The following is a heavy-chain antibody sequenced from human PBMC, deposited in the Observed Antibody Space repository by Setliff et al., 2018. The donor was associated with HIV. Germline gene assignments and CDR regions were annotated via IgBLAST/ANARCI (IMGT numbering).Heavy chain of an antibody. Sequence: SGPTLVNPTQPLTLTCTFSGFSLSTSGVGVGWIRQPPGKALEWLALIYWNDDKRYSPSLKSRLTITKDTSKNQVVLTMTNMDPVDTATYYCAHRLSYYDTSGYYSYYFDYWGQGTLVTVSS. D-gene: IGHD3-22*01. CDR1: GFSLSTSGVG. CDR3: AHRLSYYDTSGYYSYYFDY. V-gene: IGHV2-5*01. J-gene: IGHJ4*02. CDR2: IYWNDDK.